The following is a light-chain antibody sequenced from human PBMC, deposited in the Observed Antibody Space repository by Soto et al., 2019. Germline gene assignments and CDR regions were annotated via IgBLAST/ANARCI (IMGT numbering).Light chain of an antibody. J-gene: IGKJ1*01. CDR2: GAS. CDR1: QSVSSN. V-gene: IGKV3-15*01. CDR3: QQYSLWPKT. Sequence: EVVMTQSPVTLSVSPGDRATLSCRASQSVSSNLAWFQQKFGRAPRLLMYGASTRATAVPARFSGSGSGTEFNLTLSSLQSEDFAVYFCQQYSLWPKTFGQGTRVEIK.